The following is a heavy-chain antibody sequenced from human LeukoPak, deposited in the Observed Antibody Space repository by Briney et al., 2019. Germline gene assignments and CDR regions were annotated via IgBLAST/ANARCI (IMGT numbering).Heavy chain of an antibody. CDR3: AKKPPADY. J-gene: IGHJ4*02. Sequence: GGSLRLSCAASGFTFSSNWMHWVRQAPGKGLEWVSSISSSSTYIYYADSVKGRFTISRDNAKNSLFLQMNSLRAEDTAVYYCAKKPPADYWGQGTLVTVSS. CDR2: ISSSSTYI. V-gene: IGHV3-21*04. CDR1: GFTFSSNW.